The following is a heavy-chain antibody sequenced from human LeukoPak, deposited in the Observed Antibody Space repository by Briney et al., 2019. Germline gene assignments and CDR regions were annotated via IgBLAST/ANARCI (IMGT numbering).Heavy chain of an antibody. J-gene: IGHJ3*01. CDR3: AREVFEGQRQSDAFDV. CDR2: VNGPGDWT. CDR1: GFTFSSHW. V-gene: IGHV3-74*01. Sequence: GGSLRLSCAASGFTFSSHWMHWVRQAPGEGLVWVSRVNGPGDWTHYADSVRGRFIISRDNAENTIGLQINNLRAEDTAVYLCAREVFEGQRQSDAFDVWGQGTMVTVSS. D-gene: IGHD6-25*01.